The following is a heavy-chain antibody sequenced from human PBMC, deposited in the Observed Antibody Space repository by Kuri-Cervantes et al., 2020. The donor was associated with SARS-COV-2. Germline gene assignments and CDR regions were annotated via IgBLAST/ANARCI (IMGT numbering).Heavy chain of an antibody. CDR1: GGSISFGYYY. CDR3: ARDSTYSSGWYEGFDYYYGMDV. J-gene: IGHJ6*02. CDR2: ISYSGST. V-gene: IGHV4-61*01. Sequence: SETLSLTCTVSGGSISFGYYYWSWIRQPPGKGLEWIGYISYSGSTNYNPSLKSRVTISVDTSKNQFSLKLSSVTAADTAVYYCARDSTYSSGWYEGFDYYYGMDVWGQGTTVTVSS. D-gene: IGHD6-19*01.